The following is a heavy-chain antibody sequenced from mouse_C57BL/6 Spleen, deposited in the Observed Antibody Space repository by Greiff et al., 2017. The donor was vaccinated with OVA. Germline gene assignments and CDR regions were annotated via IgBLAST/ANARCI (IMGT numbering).Heavy chain of an antibody. CDR1: GFTFSNYW. D-gene: IGHD2-1*01. J-gene: IGHJ4*01. Sequence: EVKVEESGGGLVQPGGSMKLSCVASGFTFSNYWMNWVRQSPEKGLEWVAQIRLKSDNYATHYAESVKGRFTISRDDSKSSVYLQMNNLRAEDTGIYYCTAKSYYDYDAMDYWGQGTSVTVSS. CDR3: TAKSYYDYDAMDY. V-gene: IGHV6-3*01. CDR2: IRLKSDNYAT.